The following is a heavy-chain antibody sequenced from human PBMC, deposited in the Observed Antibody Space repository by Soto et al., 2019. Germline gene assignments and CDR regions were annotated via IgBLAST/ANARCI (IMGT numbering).Heavy chain of an antibody. V-gene: IGHV4-59*08. CDR3: ARLGGYYQALDS. CDR1: GGSLSSYY. CDR2: IYYAGST. J-gene: IGHJ4*02. Sequence: SETLSLTCVVSGGSLSSYYWSWIRQPPGKGLEWIGYIYYAGSTTYNPSLKSRVTISVNTSKNEVSLKLTSVTAADTAVYYCARLGGYYQALDSWGQGTLVTVSS. D-gene: IGHD3-22*01.